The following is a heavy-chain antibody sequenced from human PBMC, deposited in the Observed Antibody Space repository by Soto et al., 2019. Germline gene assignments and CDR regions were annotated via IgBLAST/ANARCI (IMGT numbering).Heavy chain of an antibody. J-gene: IGHJ5*02. V-gene: IGHV3-30*18. CDR2: ISYDGSNK. CDR1: GFTFSSYG. Sequence: GGSLRLSCAASGFTFSSYGMHWVRQAPGKGLEWVAVISYDGSNKYYADSVKGRFTISRDNSKNTLYLQMNSLRAEDTAVYYCAKDSASNSGSYPGGWFDPWGQGTLVTVSS. D-gene: IGHD1-26*01. CDR3: AKDSASNSGSYPGGWFDP.